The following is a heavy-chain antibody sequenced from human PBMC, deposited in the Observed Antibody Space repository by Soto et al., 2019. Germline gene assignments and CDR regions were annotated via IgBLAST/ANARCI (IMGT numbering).Heavy chain of an antibody. D-gene: IGHD2-21*02. V-gene: IGHV3-30-3*01. CDR1: GFTFSSYA. Sequence: GGSLRLSCAASGFTFSSYAMHWVRQAPGKGLEWVAVISYDGSNKYYADSVKGRFTISRDNSKNTLYLQMNSLRAEDTAVYYCARDGARPIVVLTAVDYWGQGTLVTVSS. CDR3: ARDGARPIVVLTAVDY. CDR2: ISYDGSNK. J-gene: IGHJ4*02.